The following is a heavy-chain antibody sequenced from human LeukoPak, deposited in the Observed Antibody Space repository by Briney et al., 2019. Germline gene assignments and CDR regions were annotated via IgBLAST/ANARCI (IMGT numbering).Heavy chain of an antibody. CDR1: GFTVSSNY. CDR2: IYSGGST. D-gene: IGHD4-4*01. V-gene: IGHV3-53*04. J-gene: IGHJ5*02. Sequence: GGSLRLSCAASGFTVSSNYMSWVRQAPGKGLEWVSVIYSGGSTYYADSVKGRFTISRHNSKNTLYLQMNSLRAEDTAVYYCARRYDYIPSWFDPWGQGTLVTVSS. CDR3: ARRYDYIPSWFDP.